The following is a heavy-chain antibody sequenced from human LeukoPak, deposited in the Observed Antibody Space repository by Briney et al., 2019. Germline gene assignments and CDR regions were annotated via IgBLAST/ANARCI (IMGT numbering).Heavy chain of an antibody. V-gene: IGHV5-51*01. CDR2: TYPDDSDT. Sequence: GESLKISCKGSGNSFASDGIGWVRQMPGKGLEWMGITYPDDSDTRYSPSFQGQVTITADKSISTAYLQWSSLKASDTAMYYCARRIAGSGSDYWGQGTLVTVSS. D-gene: IGHD6-13*01. CDR3: ARRIAGSGSDY. J-gene: IGHJ4*02. CDR1: GNSFASDG.